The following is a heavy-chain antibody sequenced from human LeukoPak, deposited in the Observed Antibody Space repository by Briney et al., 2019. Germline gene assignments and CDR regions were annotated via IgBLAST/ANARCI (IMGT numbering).Heavy chain of an antibody. Sequence: PSETQSLTCTVSGGSINSYYGSWLRQPAGKGLEWIGRIHTTGDTNYNPSLKSRVTISIDTSGNQFFLRLTCVTAADTAVYYCASGQNSGWYWFDPWGQGTLVSVCS. D-gene: IGHD6-19*01. CDR3: ASGQNSGWYWFDP. V-gene: IGHV4-4*07. J-gene: IGHJ5*02. CDR1: GGSINSYY. CDR2: IHTTGDT.